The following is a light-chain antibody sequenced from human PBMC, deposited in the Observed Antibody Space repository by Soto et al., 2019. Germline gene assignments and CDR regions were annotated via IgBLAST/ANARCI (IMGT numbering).Light chain of an antibody. CDR3: SSSTSSSTLVV. V-gene: IGLV2-14*01. J-gene: IGLJ2*01. CDR2: DVS. CDR1: SSDVGGYNY. Sequence: QAVLTQAASVSGSPGQSITISCTGTSSDVGGYNYVSWYQQHPGKAPKLMIYDVSNRPSGVSNRFSGSKSGNTASLTISGLHAEDEADYYCSSSTSSSTLVVFGGGTKVTVL.